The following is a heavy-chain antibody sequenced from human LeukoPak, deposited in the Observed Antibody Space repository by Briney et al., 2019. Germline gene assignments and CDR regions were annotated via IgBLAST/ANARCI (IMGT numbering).Heavy chain of an antibody. Sequence: GGPLRLSCAASGFTFSSYAMSWVRQAPGKGLEWVSAISGSGGSTYYADSVKGRFTISRDNSKNTLYLQMNSLRAEDTAVYYCAKDSNPPVAADFDYWGQGTPVTVSS. CDR1: GFTFSSYA. CDR2: ISGSGGST. J-gene: IGHJ4*02. V-gene: IGHV3-23*01. D-gene: IGHD6-19*01. CDR3: AKDSNPPVAADFDY.